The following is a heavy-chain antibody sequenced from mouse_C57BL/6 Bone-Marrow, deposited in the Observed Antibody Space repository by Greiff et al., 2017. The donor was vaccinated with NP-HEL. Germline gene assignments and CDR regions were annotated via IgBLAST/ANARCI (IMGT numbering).Heavy chain of an antibody. Sequence: EVQLQQSGPELVKPGASVKISCKASGYTFTDYYMNWVKQSHGKSLEWIGDINPNNGGTSYNQKFKGKATLTVDKSSSTAYMELRSLTSEDSAVYYCARRGIITMITTTSPCAMDYWGQGTSVTVSS. CDR3: ARRGIITMITTTSPCAMDY. CDR1: GYTFTDYY. V-gene: IGHV1-26*01. J-gene: IGHJ4*01. CDR2: INPNNGGT. D-gene: IGHD2-4*01.